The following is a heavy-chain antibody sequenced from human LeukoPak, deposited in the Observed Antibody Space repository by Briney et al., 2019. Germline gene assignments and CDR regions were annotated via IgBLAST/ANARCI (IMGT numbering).Heavy chain of an antibody. CDR1: GGSISSSSYY. CDR3: ARGRRGYSF. V-gene: IGHV4-39*07. J-gene: IGHJ4*02. D-gene: IGHD5-18*01. Sequence: SETLSLTCTVSGGSISSSSYYWGWIRQPPGKGLEWIGSIYYSGSTYYNPSLKSRVTISLDTSKNQFSLKLSSVTAADTAVYYCARGRRGYSFWGQGTLVTVSS. CDR2: IYYSGST.